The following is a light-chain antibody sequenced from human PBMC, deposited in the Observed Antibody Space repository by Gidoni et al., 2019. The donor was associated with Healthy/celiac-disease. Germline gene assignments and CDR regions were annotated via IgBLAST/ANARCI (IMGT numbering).Light chain of an antibody. V-gene: IGLV2-18*02. Sequence: QSAQTQPPSVSGSPGQSVTFPCTRTSSDVGSYHRVSWYQQPPGTAPKLMIYEVSTRPSGVPDRFSGSKSGNTASLTISGLQAEDEADYYCSSYTSSSTLVFGGGTKLTVL. J-gene: IGLJ2*01. CDR3: SSYTSSSTLV. CDR2: EVS. CDR1: SSDVGSYHR.